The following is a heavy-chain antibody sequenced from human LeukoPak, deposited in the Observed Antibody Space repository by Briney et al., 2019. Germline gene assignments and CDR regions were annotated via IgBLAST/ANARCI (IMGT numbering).Heavy chain of an antibody. CDR3: ANGDLAYCGGDCYSGAFDI. D-gene: IGHD2-21*02. CDR2: IWYDGSNK. Sequence: GRSLRLSCAASGFTFSSYGMHWVRQAPGKGLEWVAVIWYDGSNKYYADSVKGRFTISRDNSKNTLYLQMNSLRAEDTAVYYCANGDLAYCGGDCYSGAFDIWGQGTMVTVSS. CDR1: GFTFSSYG. V-gene: IGHV3-33*06. J-gene: IGHJ3*02.